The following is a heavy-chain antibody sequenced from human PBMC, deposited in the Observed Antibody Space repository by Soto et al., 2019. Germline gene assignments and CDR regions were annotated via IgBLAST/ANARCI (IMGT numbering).Heavy chain of an antibody. D-gene: IGHD6-13*01. J-gene: IGHJ5*02. CDR1: GGTFSSYA. V-gene: IGHV1-69*13. Sequence: SVKVSCKASGGTFSSYAISWVRQAPGQGLEWMGGIIPIFGTANYAQKFQGRVTITADESTSTAYMELRSLRSEDTAVYYCARVDGVTVREQLVQSSWFDPWGQGTLVTVSS. CDR3: ARVDGVTVREQLVQSSWFDP. CDR2: IIPIFGTA.